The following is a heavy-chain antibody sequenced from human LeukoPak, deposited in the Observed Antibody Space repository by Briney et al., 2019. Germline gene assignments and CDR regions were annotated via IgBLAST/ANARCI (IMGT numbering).Heavy chain of an antibody. D-gene: IGHD6-19*01. CDR3: ARELGSGWYAFDI. CDR1: GFTFSSYS. V-gene: IGHV3-21*01. CDR2: ISSSSSYI. Sequence: GGSLRLSCAASGFTFSSYSMNWVRQAPGKGLEWVSSISSSSSYIYYADSVKGRFTISRDNAKNSLYLQMNSLRAEDTAVYYCARELGSGWYAFDIWGQGTMVTVSS. J-gene: IGHJ3*02.